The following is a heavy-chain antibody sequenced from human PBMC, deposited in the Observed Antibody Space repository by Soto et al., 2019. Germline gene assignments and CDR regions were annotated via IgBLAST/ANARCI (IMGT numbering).Heavy chain of an antibody. J-gene: IGHJ5*02. CDR1: GGSISSGGYS. CDR2: IYHSGST. CDR3: ARLGIAKPGAVNWFDP. D-gene: IGHD6-13*01. V-gene: IGHV4-30-2*01. Sequence: TSETLSLACAVSGGSISSGGYSWSWIRQPPGKGLEWIGYIYHSGSTYYNPSLKSRVTISVDRSKNQFSLKLSSVTAADTAVYYCARLGIAKPGAVNWFDPWGQGTLVTVSS.